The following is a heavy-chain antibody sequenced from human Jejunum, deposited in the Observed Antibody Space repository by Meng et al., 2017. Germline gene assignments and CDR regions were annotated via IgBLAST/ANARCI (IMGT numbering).Heavy chain of an antibody. CDR3: ARVNYDFWSGQENWFDP. Sequence: QVQLVQSGAEVKKPGSSVKVSCKASGGTFSSYTISWVRQAPGQGLEWMGRIIPILGIANYAQKFQGRVTITADKSTSTAYTELSSLRSEDTAVYYCARVNYDFWSGQENWFDPWGQGTLVTVSS. D-gene: IGHD3-3*01. CDR1: GGTFSSYT. J-gene: IGHJ5*02. V-gene: IGHV1-69*02. CDR2: IIPILGIA.